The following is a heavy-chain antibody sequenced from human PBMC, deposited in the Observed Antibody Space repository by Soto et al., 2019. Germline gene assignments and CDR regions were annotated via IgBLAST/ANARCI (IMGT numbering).Heavy chain of an antibody. J-gene: IGHJ4*02. Sequence: PGGSLRLSCAASGFDFTTTWMNWVRQAPGKGLEWVSHISIGGTTIDYADSVKGRFTISRDNAKNSLYLQMNSLRDEDTAVYYCARGGRELGWYYFDYWGQGTLVTVSS. CDR2: ISIGGTTI. CDR1: GFDFTTTW. V-gene: IGHV3-48*02. CDR3: ARGGRELGWYYFDY. D-gene: IGHD7-27*01.